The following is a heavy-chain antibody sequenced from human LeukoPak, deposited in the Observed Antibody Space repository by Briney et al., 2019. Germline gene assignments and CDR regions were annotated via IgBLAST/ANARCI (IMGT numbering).Heavy chain of an antibody. V-gene: IGHV3-48*01. CDR2: ISSSSSTI. Sequence: PGGSLRLSCAASGFTFSTYSMNWVRQAPGKGLEWVSYISSSSSTIYYADSVKGRFTMSRDNAKNSLYLQMNSLRAEDTAVYFCARVHQSSSWGTDDCWGQGTLVTVSS. J-gene: IGHJ4*02. CDR1: GFTFSTYS. CDR3: ARVHQSSSWGTDDC. D-gene: IGHD6-13*01.